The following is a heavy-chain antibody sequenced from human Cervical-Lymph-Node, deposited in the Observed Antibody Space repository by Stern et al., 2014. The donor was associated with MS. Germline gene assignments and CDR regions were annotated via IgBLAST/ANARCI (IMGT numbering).Heavy chain of an antibody. V-gene: IGHV3-48*01. CDR1: GFRFSAYS. CDR2: MSAPDGII. J-gene: IGHJ4*02. D-gene: IGHD6-13*01. Sequence: VQLVESGGTLVQPGESLRLSCAASGFRFSAYSMTWVRQAPGKGLECVSYMSAPDGIIYYADSVKGRFTISRDNAKNSLYLQMNSLRVDDTAVYYCARDIAAADYWGQGTLVTVSS. CDR3: ARDIAAADY.